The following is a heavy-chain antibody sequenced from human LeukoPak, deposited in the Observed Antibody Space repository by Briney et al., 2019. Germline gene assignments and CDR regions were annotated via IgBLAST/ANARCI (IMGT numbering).Heavy chain of an antibody. D-gene: IGHD2-2*02. CDR3: ARVQYQLLYFGCQYNWFDP. Sequence: SETLSLTCAVYGGSFSGYRWSWIRQPPGKGLEWIGEINHSGSTNYNPSLKSRVTISVDTSKNQFSLKLSSVTAADTAVYYCARVQYQLLYFGCQYNWFDPWGQGTLDTVSS. V-gene: IGHV4-34*01. J-gene: IGHJ5*02. CDR2: INHSGST. CDR1: GGSFSGYR.